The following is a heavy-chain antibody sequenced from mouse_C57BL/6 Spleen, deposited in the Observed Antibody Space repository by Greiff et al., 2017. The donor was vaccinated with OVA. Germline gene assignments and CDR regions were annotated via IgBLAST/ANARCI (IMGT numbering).Heavy chain of an antibody. CDR3: TRLGRGFAY. Sequence: VQRVESGAELVRPGASVTLSCKASGYTFTDYEMHWVKQTPVHGLEWIGAIDPETGGTAYNQKFKGKAILTADKSSSTAYMELRSLTSEDSAVYYCTRLGRGFAYWGQGTLVTVSA. V-gene: IGHV1-15*01. CDR1: GYTFTDYE. J-gene: IGHJ3*01. D-gene: IGHD4-1*01. CDR2: IDPETGGT.